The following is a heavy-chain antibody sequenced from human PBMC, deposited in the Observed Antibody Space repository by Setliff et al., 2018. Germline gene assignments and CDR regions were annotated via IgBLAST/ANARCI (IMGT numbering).Heavy chain of an antibody. CDR1: GGTFSSYA. V-gene: IGHV1-69*10. D-gene: IGHD3-22*01. CDR2: IIPILGIA. Sequence: SVKVSCKASGGTFSSYAISWVRQAPGQGLEWMGGIIPILGIANYAQKFQGRVTITADESTSTAYMELSSLRSEDTAGYYCARAPLTYYYDSSGGSCRRTRIYDAFDIWGQGTMVTVSS. CDR3: ARAPLTYYYDSSGGSCRRTRIYDAFDI. J-gene: IGHJ3*02.